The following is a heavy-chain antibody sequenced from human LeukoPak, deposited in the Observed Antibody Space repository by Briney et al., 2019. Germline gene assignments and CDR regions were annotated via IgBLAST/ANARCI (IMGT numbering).Heavy chain of an antibody. D-gene: IGHD5-18*01. CDR3: AKERTYSYGPDDAFDI. J-gene: IGHJ3*02. CDR1: GFTFSSYA. CDR2: ISSSGGST. Sequence: PGGSLRLSCAASGFTFSSYAMSWVRQAPGKGLEWVSAISSSGGSTYYADSVKGRFTISRDNSKNTLYLQMNSLRAEDTVVYYCAKERTYSYGPDDAFDIWGQGTMVTVSS. V-gene: IGHV3-23*01.